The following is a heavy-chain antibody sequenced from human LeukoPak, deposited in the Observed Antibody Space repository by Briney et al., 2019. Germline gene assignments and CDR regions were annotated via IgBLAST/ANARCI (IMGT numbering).Heavy chain of an antibody. CDR3: ARLGSSWNNFDY. CDR2: ISSSGSAI. V-gene: IGHV3-48*03. D-gene: IGHD6-13*01. J-gene: IGHJ4*02. Sequence: GGSLRLSCGASGFTFRSYEMNWVRQAPGKGLEWVSYISSSGSAIDYADSVKGRFTISRDNAKNSLYLQMNSLKAEDTGFYYCARLGSSWNNFDYWGQGSLVTVSS. CDR1: GFTFRSYE.